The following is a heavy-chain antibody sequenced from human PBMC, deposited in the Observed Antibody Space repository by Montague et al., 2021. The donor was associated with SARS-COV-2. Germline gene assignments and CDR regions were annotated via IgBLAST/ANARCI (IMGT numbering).Heavy chain of an antibody. J-gene: IGHJ4*02. CDR2: IYYSGST. V-gene: IGHV4-59*12. CDR1: GGSISSSY. Sequence: SETLSLTCTVSGGSISSSYWTWIRQPPGKGLEWIGYIYYSGSTSYNPSLKSRVTMSVDTSKNPFSLKLSSVTAADTAVYYCARSSGSYSTFDFWGQGTLVTVSS. D-gene: IGHD3-10*01. CDR3: ARSSGSYSTFDF.